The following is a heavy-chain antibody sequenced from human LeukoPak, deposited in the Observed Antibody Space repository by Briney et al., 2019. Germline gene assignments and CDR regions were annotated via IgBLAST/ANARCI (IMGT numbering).Heavy chain of an antibody. J-gene: IGHJ4*02. D-gene: IGHD6-13*01. CDR1: GFTFTSYT. CDR2: ISSSGSTL. Sequence: GGSLRLSCAASGFTFTSYTMNWVRQAPGKGLEWVLYISSSGSTLHYADSVKGRFTISRDNAKNSLYLHMDSLRDDDTAIYYCARGKNYSPTFDFWGQGVLVTVSS. CDR3: ARGKNYSPTFDF. V-gene: IGHV3-48*02.